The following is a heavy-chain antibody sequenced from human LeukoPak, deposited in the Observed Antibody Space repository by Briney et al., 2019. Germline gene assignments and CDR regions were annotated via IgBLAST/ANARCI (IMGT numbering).Heavy chain of an antibody. Sequence: GGSLRLSCTASGFTFGDYAMSWFRQAPGKGLEWVCFIRSKTNGGTTEYAASVKGRFTISRDDSKSIAYLQMNGLRTEDTAVYCTKDQVAHSSGWYSRSDYWGRGTLVTVSS. CDR2: IRSKTNGGTT. J-gene: IGHJ4*02. D-gene: IGHD6-19*01. CDR3: TKDQVAHSSGWYSRSDY. CDR1: GFTFGDYA. V-gene: IGHV3-49*03.